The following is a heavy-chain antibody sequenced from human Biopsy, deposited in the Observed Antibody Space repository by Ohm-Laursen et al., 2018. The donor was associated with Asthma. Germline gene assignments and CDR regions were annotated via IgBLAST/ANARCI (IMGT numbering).Heavy chain of an antibody. D-gene: IGHD3-10*01. CDR2: ISVYNGNT. CDR3: ARAVDYSHYYGIDV. Sequence: SVKVSCKTSGYTFNSAGITWVRQAPGQGLEWMRWISVYNGNTKVAQKLQDRVTMITDTSTSTAYMELRSLRSDDTAVYFCARAVDYSHYYGIDVWGQGTTVTIS. J-gene: IGHJ6*02. V-gene: IGHV1-18*01. CDR1: GYTFNSAG.